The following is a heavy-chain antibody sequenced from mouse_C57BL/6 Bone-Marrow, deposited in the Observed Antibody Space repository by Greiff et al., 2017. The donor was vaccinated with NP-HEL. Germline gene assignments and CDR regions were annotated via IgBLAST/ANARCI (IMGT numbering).Heavy chain of an antibody. CDR1: GYSITSGYY. D-gene: IGHD2-1*01. CDR2: ISYDGSN. V-gene: IGHV3-6*01. Sequence: EVKVEESGPGLVKPSQSLSLTCSVTGYSITSGYYWNWIRQFPGNKLEWMGYISYDGSNNYNPSPKNRISITRDTSKNQFFLKLNSVTTEDTATDYCAREGCVGNFFDYWGQGTTLTVSS. CDR3: AREGCVGNFFDY. J-gene: IGHJ2*01.